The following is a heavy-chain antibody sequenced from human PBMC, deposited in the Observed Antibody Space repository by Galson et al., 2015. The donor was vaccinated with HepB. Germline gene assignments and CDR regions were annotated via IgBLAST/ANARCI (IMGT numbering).Heavy chain of an antibody. V-gene: IGHV1-8*01. CDR2: MNPNSGNT. J-gene: IGHJ4*02. Sequence: QSGAEVKKPGESLRISCKASGYTFTSYDINWVRQATGQGLEWMGWMNPNSGNTGYAQKFQGRVTMTRNTSISTAYMELSSLRSEDTAVYYCARVRRSYGSGSYPGYWGQGTLVTVSS. CDR3: ARVRRSYGSGSYPGY. CDR1: GYTFTSYD. D-gene: IGHD3-10*01.